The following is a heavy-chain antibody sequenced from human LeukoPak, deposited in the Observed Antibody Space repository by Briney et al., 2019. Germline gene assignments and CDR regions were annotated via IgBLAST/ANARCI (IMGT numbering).Heavy chain of an antibody. Sequence: GASVKVSCKASGGTFSSYAISWVRQAPGQGLEWMGRIIPILGIANYAQKFQGRVTITADKSTSTAYMELSSLRSEDTAVYYCARDLGIAVAGTPGYWGQGTLVTVSS. D-gene: IGHD6-19*01. J-gene: IGHJ4*02. CDR1: GGTFSSYA. CDR2: IIPILGIA. CDR3: ARDLGIAVAGTPGY. V-gene: IGHV1-69*04.